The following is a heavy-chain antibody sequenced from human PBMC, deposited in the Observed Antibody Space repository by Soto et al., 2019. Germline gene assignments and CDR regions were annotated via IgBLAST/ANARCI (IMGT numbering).Heavy chain of an antibody. V-gene: IGHV3-21*01. CDR1: GFTFSSYS. J-gene: IGHJ4*02. D-gene: IGHD6-13*01. CDR3: APSSSSWYDY. Sequence: GGSLRLSCAASGFTFSSYSMNWVRQAPGKGLEWVSSISSSSSYIYYADSVRGRFTISRDNAKNSLYLQMNSLRAEDTAVYYCAPSSSSWYDYWGQGTLVTVSS. CDR2: ISSSSSYI.